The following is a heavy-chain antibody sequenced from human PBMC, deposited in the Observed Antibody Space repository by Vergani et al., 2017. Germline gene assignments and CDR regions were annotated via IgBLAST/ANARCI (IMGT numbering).Heavy chain of an antibody. CDR3: ARVSRFLEMGFDP. Sequence: QVQLVQSGAEVKKPGASVKVSCKASGYTFTGYYMHWVRQAPGQGLEWMGWINPNSGGTNYAQKFQGRVTITADESTSTAYMELSSLRSEDTAVYYCARVSRFLEMGFDPWGQGTLVTVSS. CDR2: INPNSGGT. D-gene: IGHD3-3*01. J-gene: IGHJ5*02. CDR1: GYTFTGYY. V-gene: IGHV1-2*02.